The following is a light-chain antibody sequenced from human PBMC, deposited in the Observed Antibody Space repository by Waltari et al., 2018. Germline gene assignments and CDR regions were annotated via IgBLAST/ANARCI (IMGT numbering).Light chain of an antibody. V-gene: IGKV4-1*01. Sequence: DIVMTQSPDSLAVSLGERATINCKSSKSVLYSSNNKNYLAWYQQKPGQPPKLLIYWASTRESGVPDRFSGSGSGTDFTLTISSLQAEDVAVYYCQQYYSTPRTFGQGTKVEIK. CDR1: KSVLYSSNNKNY. CDR2: WAS. CDR3: QQYYSTPRT. J-gene: IGKJ1*01.